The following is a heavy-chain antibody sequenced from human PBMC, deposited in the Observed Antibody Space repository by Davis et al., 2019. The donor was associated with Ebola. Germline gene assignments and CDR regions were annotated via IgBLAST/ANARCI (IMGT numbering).Heavy chain of an antibody. V-gene: IGHV4-39*01. CDR2: IYYSGST. Sequence: MPGGSLRLSCTVSRGSISSSSYYWGWIRQPPGKGLEWIGSIYYSGSTYYNPSLKSRVTISVDTSKNQFSLKLSSVTAADTAVYYCATEYSSLYYFDYWGQGTLVTVSS. CDR3: ATEYSSLYYFDY. J-gene: IGHJ4*02. CDR1: RGSISSSSYY. D-gene: IGHD6-6*01.